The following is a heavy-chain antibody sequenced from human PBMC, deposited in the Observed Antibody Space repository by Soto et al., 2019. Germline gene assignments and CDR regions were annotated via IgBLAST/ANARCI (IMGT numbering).Heavy chain of an antibody. CDR2: ISYHGIDK. CDR3: AKEATGEKAFDS. J-gene: IGHJ3*02. CDR1: GFTFSSYA. V-gene: IGHV3-30*18. Sequence: VQLVESGGGVVQPGRSLRLSCAASGFTFSSYAMHWVRQAPGKGLEFVAVISYHGIDKYYADSMKGRTTISRDNSKNTLYLQMDSLRTEDTAVYYSAKEATGEKAFDSWGQGTMVTVSS. D-gene: IGHD3-16*01.